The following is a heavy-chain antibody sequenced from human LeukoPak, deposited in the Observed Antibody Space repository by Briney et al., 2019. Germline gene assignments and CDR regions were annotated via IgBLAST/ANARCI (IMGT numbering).Heavy chain of an antibody. CDR1: GGTFSTYV. V-gene: IGHV1-69*13. J-gene: IGHJ3*02. D-gene: IGHD1-26*01. CDR3: ARDLWNPVGSSGGGAFDI. Sequence: ASVKVSCKASGGTFSTYVFSWVRQAPGQGLEWMGGIIPVFGSANFAQKFQGRVTITADESTSTAYMELSSLRSEDTAVYYCARDLWNPVGSSGGGAFDIWGQGTMVTVSS. CDR2: IIPVFGSA.